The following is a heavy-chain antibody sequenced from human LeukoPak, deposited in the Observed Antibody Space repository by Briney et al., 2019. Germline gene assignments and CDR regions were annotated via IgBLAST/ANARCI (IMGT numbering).Heavy chain of an antibody. V-gene: IGHV3-66*01. J-gene: IGHJ4*02. Sequence: GGSLRLSCAASGFTVTSTYITWVRQAPGKGLEWVSIIHISGSTYYADSVRGRFTISRDNSKNTVYLQMNSLGAEDTAVYYCARAVEYLPLDYWGQGTLVAVSS. CDR2: IHISGST. D-gene: IGHD2/OR15-2a*01. CDR3: ARAVEYLPLDY. CDR1: GFTVTSTY.